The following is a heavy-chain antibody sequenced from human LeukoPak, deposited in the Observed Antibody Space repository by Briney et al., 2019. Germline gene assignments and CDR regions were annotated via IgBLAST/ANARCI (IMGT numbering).Heavy chain of an antibody. Sequence: GGSLRLSCEASGFTFSTYGMHWVRQAPGKGLEWVAVIWYDGSNKNYADSVKGRFTISRDNSKNTLYLQMNSLRAEDTAVYYCARGGRTTWHGMDVWGQGITVTVSS. D-gene: IGHD4-17*01. CDR3: ARGGRTTWHGMDV. CDR1: GFTFSTYG. J-gene: IGHJ6*02. CDR2: IWYDGSNK. V-gene: IGHV3-33*01.